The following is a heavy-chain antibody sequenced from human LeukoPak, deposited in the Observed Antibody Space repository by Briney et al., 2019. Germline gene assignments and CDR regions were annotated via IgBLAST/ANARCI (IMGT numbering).Heavy chain of an antibody. CDR2: IKQDGSEK. CDR1: GFTFSSYW. Sequence: PGGSLRLSCATPGFTFSSYWMTWVRQAPGKGLEWVPNIKQDGSEKYYVDSVKGLFTISRDNEKNSLYLQKNSLRAEDTAVYYCAKNYDFWSGDASAVDYWGQGTLVTVSS. D-gene: IGHD3-3*01. J-gene: IGHJ4*02. CDR3: AKNYDFWSGDASAVDY. V-gene: IGHV3-7*01.